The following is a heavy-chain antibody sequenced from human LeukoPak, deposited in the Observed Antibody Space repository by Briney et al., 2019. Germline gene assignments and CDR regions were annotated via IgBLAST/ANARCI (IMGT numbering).Heavy chain of an antibody. CDR2: ISGSGGRT. Sequence: NPGGSLRPSCTASGFTFNRYTMSWVRQAPGKGLEWVSGISGSGGRTYYADSVKGRFTISRDNSKNTLYLQMNSLRAEDTAVYYCAKDGFDYWGQGTLVTVSS. J-gene: IGHJ4*02. V-gene: IGHV3-23*01. CDR3: AKDGFDY. CDR1: GFTFNRYT.